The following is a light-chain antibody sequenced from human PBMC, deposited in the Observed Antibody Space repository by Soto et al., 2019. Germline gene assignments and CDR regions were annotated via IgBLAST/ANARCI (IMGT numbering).Light chain of an antibody. CDR3: QQYYSTPWT. CDR2: WAS. V-gene: IGKV4-1*01. Sequence: DIVMTQSPDSLAVSLGERATINCTSSQNVLYSSNKNYSAWFQQKPGQPPKLLIYWASTRESGVPDRFSGSGSGTDFTLTISSLQAEDVAVYYCQQYYSTPWTFGQGTKVEIK. J-gene: IGKJ1*01. CDR1: QNVLYSSNKNY.